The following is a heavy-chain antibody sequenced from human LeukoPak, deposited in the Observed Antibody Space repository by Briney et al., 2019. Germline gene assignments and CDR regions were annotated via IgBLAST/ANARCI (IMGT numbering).Heavy chain of an antibody. J-gene: IGHJ4*02. CDR2: INHSGST. Sequence: KPSETLSLTCAVYGGSFSGYYWSWIRQPPGKGLEWIGEINHSGSTNYNPSLKSRVTISVDTSKNQFSLKLSSVTAADTAVYYCARRCSSTSCRTPTLDYWGQGTLVTVSS. CDR1: GGSFSGYY. CDR3: ARRCSSTSCRTPTLDY. V-gene: IGHV4-34*01. D-gene: IGHD2-2*01.